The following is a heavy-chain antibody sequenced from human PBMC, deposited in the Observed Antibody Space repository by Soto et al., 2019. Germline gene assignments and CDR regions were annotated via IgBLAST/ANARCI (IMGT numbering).Heavy chain of an antibody. V-gene: IGHV6-1*01. Sequence: SQTLSLTCAISGDSVSANNAAWNWIRQSPSRGLEWLGRTYYRSKWNYDYAESVKGRLTITPDTSNNQFSLQLNSVTPEDAAVYYCVRQPLANLALYGMDVWGQGTTVTVSS. CDR1: GDSVSANNAA. J-gene: IGHJ6*02. CDR3: VRQPLANLALYGMDV. D-gene: IGHD6-6*01. CDR2: TYYRSKWNY.